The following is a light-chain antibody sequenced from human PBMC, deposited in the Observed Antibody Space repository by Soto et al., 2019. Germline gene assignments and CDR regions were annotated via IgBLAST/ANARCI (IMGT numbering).Light chain of an antibody. CDR3: SSYTSSSTS. J-gene: IGLJ1*01. V-gene: IGLV2-14*01. CDR1: SSDVGGYNY. Sequence: QSVLTQPASVSGSPGQSITISCTGSSSDVGGYNYVSWYQQHPGKAPKLMIYEVSNRPSGVSNRFSGSKSGNTASLTISGLKAEDEADYYCSSYTSSSTSFGTGTKLTVL. CDR2: EVS.